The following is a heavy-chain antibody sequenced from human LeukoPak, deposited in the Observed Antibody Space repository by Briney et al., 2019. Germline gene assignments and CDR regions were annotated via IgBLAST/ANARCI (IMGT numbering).Heavy chain of an antibody. CDR3: ARASSSWDHFDY. J-gene: IGHJ4*02. V-gene: IGHV1-8*01. Sequence: ASVKVSCKASGYTFTSYDINWVRQATGQGLEWMGWMNPNSGNTGYAQKFQGRVTMTRNTSISTAYMELSSLRSEDTAVYYCARASSSWDHFDYWGQGTLVTVSS. CDR1: GYTFTSYD. CDR2: MNPNSGNT. D-gene: IGHD6-13*01.